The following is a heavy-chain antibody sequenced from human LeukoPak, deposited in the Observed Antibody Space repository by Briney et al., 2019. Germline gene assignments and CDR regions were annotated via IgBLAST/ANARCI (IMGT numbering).Heavy chain of an antibody. V-gene: IGHV3-21*01. CDR2: ISSSSSYI. CDR3: ARHGEGYCSGGSCYPRDFDY. Sequence: GGSLRLSSAASGFTFSSYSMNWVRQAPGKGLEWVSSISSSSSYIYYADSVKGRFTISRDNAKNSLYLQMNSLRAEDTAVYYCARHGEGYCSGGSCYPRDFDYWGQGTLVTVSS. J-gene: IGHJ4*02. D-gene: IGHD2-15*01. CDR1: GFTFSSYS.